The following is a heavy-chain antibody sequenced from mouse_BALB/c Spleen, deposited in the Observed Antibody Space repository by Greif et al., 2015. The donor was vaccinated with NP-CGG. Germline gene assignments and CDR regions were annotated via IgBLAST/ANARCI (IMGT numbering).Heavy chain of an antibody. CDR3: PYGSSSLYYAMDY. Sequence: EVKLVESGAELVRSGASVKLSGTASGFNIKDYYMHWVRQRPEQGLEWIGWIDPENGDTEYAPKFQGKAPMTADTSSTTAYLQLSSLTSEDTAVYYCPYGSSSLYYAMDYWGQGTSVTVSS. J-gene: IGHJ4*01. V-gene: IGHV14-4*02. CDR2: IDPENGDT. D-gene: IGHD1-1*01. CDR1: GFNIKDYY.